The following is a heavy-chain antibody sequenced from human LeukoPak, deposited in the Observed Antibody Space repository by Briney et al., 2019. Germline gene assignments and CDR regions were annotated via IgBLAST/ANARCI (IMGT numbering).Heavy chain of an antibody. J-gene: IGHJ4*02. CDR2: ISSSSTI. CDR3: ARAHPDYAADY. D-gene: IGHD4-17*01. CDR1: GFTFSSYS. Sequence: GGSPRLSCAASGFTFSSYSMNWVRQAPGKGLEWVSYISSSSTIYYADSVKGRFTISRDNAKNSLYLQMNSLRDEDTAVYYCARAHPDYAADYWGQGTLVTVSS. V-gene: IGHV3-48*02.